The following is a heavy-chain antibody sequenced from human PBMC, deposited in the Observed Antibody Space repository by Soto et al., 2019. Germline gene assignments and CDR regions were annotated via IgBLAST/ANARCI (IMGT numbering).Heavy chain of an antibody. V-gene: IGHV3-23*01. Sequence: GGSLRLSCAASGFTFSSYAMSWVRQAPGKGLEWASAISGDGGTTYYADSVKGRFSISRDDSKSTLYLLMKSLRAEDTGVYYCAKGGGWLYYFDYWGQGTQVTVSS. J-gene: IGHJ4*02. CDR2: ISGDGGTT. CDR3: AKGGGWLYYFDY. CDR1: GFTFSSYA. D-gene: IGHD3-10*01.